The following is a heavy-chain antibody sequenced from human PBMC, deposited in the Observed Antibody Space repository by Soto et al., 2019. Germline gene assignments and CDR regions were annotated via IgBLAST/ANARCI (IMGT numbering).Heavy chain of an antibody. D-gene: IGHD3-3*01. CDR2: FDPEDGET. Sequence: ASVKVSCKVSGYTLTELSMHWVRQAPGKGLEWMGGFDPEDGETIYAQKFQGRVTMTEDTSTDTAYMELSSLRSEDTAVYYCATRFLEWLLSYDAFDIWGQGTMVTVSS. V-gene: IGHV1-24*01. J-gene: IGHJ3*02. CDR1: GYTLTELS. CDR3: ATRFLEWLLSYDAFDI.